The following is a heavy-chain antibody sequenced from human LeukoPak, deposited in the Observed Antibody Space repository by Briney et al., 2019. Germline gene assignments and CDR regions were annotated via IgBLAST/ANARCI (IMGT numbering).Heavy chain of an antibody. Sequence: GGSLRLSCAASGFTVSTNYMSWVRQAPGKGLEWVSVIDTAGGTHYADSVKGRFTISRDNSKNTLYLQMNSLRVEDTAVYYCASLVGATSFGCWGQGTLVTVSS. D-gene: IGHD1-26*01. V-gene: IGHV3-53*01. CDR2: IDTAGGT. J-gene: IGHJ4*02. CDR1: GFTVSTNY. CDR3: ASLVGATSFGC.